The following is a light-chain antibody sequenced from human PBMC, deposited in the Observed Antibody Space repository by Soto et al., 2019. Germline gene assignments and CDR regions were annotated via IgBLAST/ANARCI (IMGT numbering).Light chain of an antibody. CDR2: DVS. Sequence: QSVLTQPASVSGSPGQSITISCTGTSSDVGGYNYVSWYQQHPGKAPKLMIYDVSIRPSGVSNRFSGSKSGNTASLTISGLQAEDEADYYCSSYTSSSILYVFGTGTKLTVL. CDR3: SSYTSSSILYV. J-gene: IGLJ1*01. CDR1: SSDVGGYNY. V-gene: IGLV2-14*01.